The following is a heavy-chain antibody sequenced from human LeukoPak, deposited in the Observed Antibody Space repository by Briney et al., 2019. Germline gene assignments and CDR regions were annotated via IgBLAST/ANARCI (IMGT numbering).Heavy chain of an antibody. CDR1: GGSISSSSYY. D-gene: IGHD5-18*01. J-gene: IGHJ5*02. Sequence: PSETLSLTCTVSGGSISSSSYYWGWIRQPPGKGLEWIGSIYYSGSTYYNPSLKSRVTISVDTSKNQFSLKLSSVTAADTAVYFCAKIPGPKYSQFNPLLFRPRGQGTLV. V-gene: IGHV4-39*07. CDR3: AKIPGPKYSQFNPLLFRP. CDR2: IYYSGST.